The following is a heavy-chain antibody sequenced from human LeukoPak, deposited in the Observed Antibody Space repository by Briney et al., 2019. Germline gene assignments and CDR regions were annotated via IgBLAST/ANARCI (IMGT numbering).Heavy chain of an antibody. Sequence: GGSLRLSCAASGVIFNQYWMSWVRQAPGRGLEWVANIDQDGSEKHYVDSVKGRFTISRDNARNSLYLQMNSLRAEDTAVYYCASLNGYCSSTSCPWYFDYWGQGTLVTVSS. J-gene: IGHJ4*02. V-gene: IGHV3-7*01. CDR1: GVIFNQYW. D-gene: IGHD2-2*01. CDR2: IDQDGSEK. CDR3: ASLNGYCSSTSCPWYFDY.